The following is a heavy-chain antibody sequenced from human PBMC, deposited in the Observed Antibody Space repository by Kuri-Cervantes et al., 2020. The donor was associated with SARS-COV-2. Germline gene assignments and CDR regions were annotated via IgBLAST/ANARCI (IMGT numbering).Heavy chain of an antibody. Sequence: GGSLRLSCAASGFTFSSYAMHWVRQAPGKGLEWVAVISYDGSNKYYADSVKGRFTISRDNSKNTLYLQMNSLRAEDTAVYYRARGPVVRDAFDIWGQGTMVTVSS. D-gene: IGHD4-23*01. V-gene: IGHV3-30-3*01. CDR2: ISYDGSNK. J-gene: IGHJ3*02. CDR3: ARGPVVRDAFDI. CDR1: GFTFSSYA.